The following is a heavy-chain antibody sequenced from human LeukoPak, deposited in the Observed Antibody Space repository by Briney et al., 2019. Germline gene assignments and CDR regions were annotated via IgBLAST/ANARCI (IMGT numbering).Heavy chain of an antibody. CDR3: ARSVRGPNPGEPFDY. D-gene: IGHD3-10*01. V-gene: IGHV4-59*01. CDR1: GGSISSYY. J-gene: IGHJ4*02. CDR2: IYYSGST. Sequence: SETLSLTCTVSGGSISSYYWSWIRQSPGKGLEWIGYIYYSGSTNYNPSLKSRVTISVDTSKNQFSLKLSSVTAADTAVYYCARSVRGPNPGEPFDYWGQGTLVTVSS.